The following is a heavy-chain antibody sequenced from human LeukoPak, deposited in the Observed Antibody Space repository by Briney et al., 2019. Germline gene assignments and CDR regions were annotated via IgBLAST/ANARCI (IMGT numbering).Heavy chain of an antibody. CDR3: AKGAYYHDSSGYYYGY. CDR2: ISGSGGST. D-gene: IGHD3-22*01. CDR1: GFTFSSYA. J-gene: IGHJ4*02. V-gene: IGHV3-23*01. Sequence: GGSLRLSCAASGFTFSSYAMSWVRQAPGKGLEWVSAISGSGGSTYYADSVKGRFSISRDNSKNTLYLQMNSLRAEDTAVYYCAKGAYYHDSSGYYYGYWGQGTLVTVSS.